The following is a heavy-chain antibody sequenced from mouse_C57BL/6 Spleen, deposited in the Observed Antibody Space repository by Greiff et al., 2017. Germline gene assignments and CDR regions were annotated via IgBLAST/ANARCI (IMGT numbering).Heavy chain of an antibody. Sequence: VQLQESGAELARPGASVKLSCKASGYTFTSYGISWVKQRTGQGLEWIGEISPRSGNTYYNEKFKGKATLTADKSSSTAYMELRSLTSEDSAVYFCARGGYDYGCVDVWGTGTTVTVSS. CDR3: ARGGYDYGCVDV. J-gene: IGHJ1*03. V-gene: IGHV1-81*01. D-gene: IGHD2-3*01. CDR2: ISPRSGNT. CDR1: GYTFTSYG.